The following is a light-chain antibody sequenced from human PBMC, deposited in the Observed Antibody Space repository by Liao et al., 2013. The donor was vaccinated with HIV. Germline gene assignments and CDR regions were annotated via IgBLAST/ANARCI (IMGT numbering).Light chain of an antibody. CDR2: QDS. CDR3: QAWDSSILYV. CDR1: KLGDKY. Sequence: SYELTQPPSVSVSPGQTASITCSGDKLGDKYACWYQQKPGQSPVLVIYQDSKRPSGIPERFSGSNSGNTATLTISGTQAMDEADYYCQAWDSSILYVFGTGTQGHRP. V-gene: IGLV3-1*01. J-gene: IGLJ1*01.